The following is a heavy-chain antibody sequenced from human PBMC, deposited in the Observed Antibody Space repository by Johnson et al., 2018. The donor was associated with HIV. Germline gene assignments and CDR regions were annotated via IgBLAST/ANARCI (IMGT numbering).Heavy chain of an antibody. D-gene: IGHD2-8*01. V-gene: IGHV3-30*04. Sequence: QMLLVESGGGVVQPGRSLRLSCAASGFTSSSYSMHWVRQAPGKGLEWVAVISYDGSNKYYADSVQGRFTISRDNYKNTLYLQMNSLRAEETAVYYCAKGPVYADPDDAFDIWGQGTMVTVSS. CDR3: AKGPVYADPDDAFDI. CDR1: GFTSSSYS. CDR2: ISYDGSNK. J-gene: IGHJ3*02.